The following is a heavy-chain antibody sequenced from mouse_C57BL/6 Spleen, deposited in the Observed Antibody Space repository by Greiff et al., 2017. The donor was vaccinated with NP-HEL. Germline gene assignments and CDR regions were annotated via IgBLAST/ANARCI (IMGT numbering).Heavy chain of an antibody. CDR1: GFNIKDDY. Sequence: EVQLQQSGAELVRPGASVKLSCTASGFNIKDDYMHWVKQRPEQGLEWIGWIDPENGDTEYASKFQGKATITADTSSNTAYLQLSSLTSEDSAVYYCARSHYGNYYSWFAYWGQGTLVTVSA. V-gene: IGHV14-4*01. J-gene: IGHJ3*01. CDR3: ARSHYGNYYSWFAY. CDR2: IDPENGDT. D-gene: IGHD2-1*01.